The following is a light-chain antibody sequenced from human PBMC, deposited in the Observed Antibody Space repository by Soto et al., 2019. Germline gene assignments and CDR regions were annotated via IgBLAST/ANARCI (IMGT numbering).Light chain of an antibody. CDR2: SHN. CDR3: SSGDDSRTGVV. Sequence: QSVLTQPPSASGTPGQRVTISCSCSDSNIGRNTVNWYQHLPGTAPKLVIFSHNKRPSGVPDRFSGSTSGTSASLAISDLQSEDEAYYYCSSGDDSRTGVVFGGGTKVTVL. CDR1: DSNIGRNT. J-gene: IGLJ3*02. V-gene: IGLV1-44*01.